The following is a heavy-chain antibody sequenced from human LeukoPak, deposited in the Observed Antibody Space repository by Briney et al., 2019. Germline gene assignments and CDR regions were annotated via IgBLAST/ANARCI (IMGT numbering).Heavy chain of an antibody. V-gene: IGHV5-51*01. Sequence: GESLQISCKGSGYTFSSYWIAWVRQMPGKGLEWMGIIYPGDSDTRYSPFFQGQVTISADKSINTAYLQWSSLKASDTAMYYCARWGGIMEHDYWGQGTLVTVSS. J-gene: IGHJ4*02. CDR1: GYTFSSYW. D-gene: IGHD1-26*01. CDR2: IYPGDSDT. CDR3: ARWGGIMEHDY.